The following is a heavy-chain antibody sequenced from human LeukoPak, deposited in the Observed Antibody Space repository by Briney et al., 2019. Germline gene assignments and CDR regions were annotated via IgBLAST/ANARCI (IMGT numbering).Heavy chain of an antibody. J-gene: IGHJ6*03. Sequence: GASVKVSCKASGYTFTGYYMHWVRQAPGQGLEWMGIINPSGGSTSYAQKFQGRVTMTRDMSTSTVYMELSSLRSEDTAVYYCARDGDFWSGLGYMDVWGKGTTVTVSS. V-gene: IGHV1-46*01. CDR1: GYTFTGYY. CDR2: INPSGGST. D-gene: IGHD3-3*01. CDR3: ARDGDFWSGLGYMDV.